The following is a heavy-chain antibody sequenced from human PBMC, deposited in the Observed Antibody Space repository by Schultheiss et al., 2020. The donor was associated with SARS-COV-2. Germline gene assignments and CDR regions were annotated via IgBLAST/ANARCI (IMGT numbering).Heavy chain of an antibody. V-gene: IGHV3-33*06. CDR2: IWYDGSNK. D-gene: IGHD2-2*01. Sequence: GGSLRLSCAASGFTFSSYGMHWVRQAPGKGLEWVAVIWYDGSNKYYADSVKGRFTISRDNSKNTLYLQMNSLRAEDTAVYYCAKDTKDCSSTSCPFDYWGQGTLVTVSS. CDR1: GFTFSSYG. CDR3: AKDTKDCSSTSCPFDY. J-gene: IGHJ4*02.